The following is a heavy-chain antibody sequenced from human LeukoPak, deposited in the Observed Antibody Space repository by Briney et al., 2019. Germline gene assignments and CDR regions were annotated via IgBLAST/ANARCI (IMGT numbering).Heavy chain of an antibody. CDR1: GFSFSRYG. D-gene: IGHD3-22*01. CDR2: IRDNGSTR. V-gene: IGHV3-30*02. CDR3: ASPLDSSGYWKILDY. J-gene: IGHJ4*02. Sequence: PGGSLRLSCAASGFSFSRYGLHWVRQAPGKGLEWMAFIRDNGSTRYYADSVKGRFTISRDNSKNTLYLQMNSLRAEDTAVYYCASPLDSSGYWKILDYWGQGTLVTVSS.